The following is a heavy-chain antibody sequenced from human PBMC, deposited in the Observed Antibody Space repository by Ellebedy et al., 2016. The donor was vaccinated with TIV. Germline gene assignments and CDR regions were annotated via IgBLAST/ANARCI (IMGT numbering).Heavy chain of an antibody. V-gene: IGHV3-7*03. CDR3: ARGRSGTYIHHAFDY. D-gene: IGHD2-2*02. Sequence: GESLKISCAASGFTFSSYSMTWVRQAPGKGLEWVANIKQDGSEKFCVDSVKGRFTISRDNAKNSLFLQMNSLRAEDTAIYYCARGRSGTYIHHAFDYWGEGTLVTVSS. CDR2: IKQDGSEK. J-gene: IGHJ4*02. CDR1: GFTFSSYS.